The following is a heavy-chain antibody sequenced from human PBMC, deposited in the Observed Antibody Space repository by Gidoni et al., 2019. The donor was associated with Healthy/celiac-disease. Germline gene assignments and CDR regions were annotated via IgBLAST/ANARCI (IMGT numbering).Heavy chain of an antibody. Sequence: VQLVASGGGVVKPGGSLVLSCADSDFPVLNACISWVRQAPGKGLEWVGRIKSKTDGGTTDYAAPVKGRFTISRDDSKNTLYLQMNSLKTEYTAVYYCTTVPLAYCGGDCYQSPFDYWGQGTLGTVSS. J-gene: IGHJ4*02. D-gene: IGHD2-21*01. V-gene: IGHV3-15*01. CDR2: IKSKTDGGTT. CDR1: DFPVLNAC. CDR3: TTVPLAYCGGDCYQSPFDY.